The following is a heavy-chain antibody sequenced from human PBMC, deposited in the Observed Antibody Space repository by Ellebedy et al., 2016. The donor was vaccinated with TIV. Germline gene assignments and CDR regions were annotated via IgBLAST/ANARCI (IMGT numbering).Heavy chain of an antibody. Sequence: GESLKISCAATGFSFRSYWMSWVRQAPGKGLEWVANIYQDGSVQYYLDSLKGRFTISRDNADNSLFLQMNSLRAEDTAVYYCARRGSYGDYAVQINSWFDTWGRGTLVAVSS. CDR2: IYQDGSVQ. CDR1: GFSFRSYW. V-gene: IGHV3-7*01. CDR3: ARRGSYGDYAVQINSWFDT. D-gene: IGHD3-16*01. J-gene: IGHJ5*02.